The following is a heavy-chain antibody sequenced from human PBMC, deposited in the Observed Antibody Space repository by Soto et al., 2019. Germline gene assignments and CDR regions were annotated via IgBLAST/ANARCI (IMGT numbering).Heavy chain of an antibody. V-gene: IGHV4-59*01. J-gene: IGHJ4*02. CDR2: IQYSGST. Sequence: SETLSLTCAFYGGSFSGYYWSWIRQAPGKGLEWVGYIQYSGSTNYNPSLRSRVTISVDTSKNQFSLKLTSVTAADTAMYYCARGGGLFEYWGQGTLVTVSS. D-gene: IGHD3-10*01. CDR3: ARGGGLFEY. CDR1: GGSFSGYY.